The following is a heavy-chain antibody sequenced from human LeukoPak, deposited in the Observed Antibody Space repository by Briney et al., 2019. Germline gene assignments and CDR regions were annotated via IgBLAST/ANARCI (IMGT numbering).Heavy chain of an antibody. CDR3: ARDNHCSGGSCYPSNWFDP. Sequence: LSLTCAVSGGSISSGGYSWSWVRQAPGKGLEWVSAISGSGGSTYYADSVKGRFTISRDNSKNTLYLQMNSLRAEDTAVYYCARDNHCSGGSCYPSNWFDPWGQGTLVTVSS. CDR1: GGSISSGGYS. D-gene: IGHD2-15*01. CDR2: ISGSGGST. J-gene: IGHJ5*02. V-gene: IGHV3-23*01.